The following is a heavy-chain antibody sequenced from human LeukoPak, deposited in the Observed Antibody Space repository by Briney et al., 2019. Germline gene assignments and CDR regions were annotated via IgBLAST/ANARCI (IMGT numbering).Heavy chain of an antibody. D-gene: IGHD6-6*01. CDR3: ARDRYDGSSSWFDP. CDR2: INTNTGNP. Sequence: ASVKVSCKASGYTFTSYAMNWVRQAPGQGLEWMRWINTNTGNPTYAQGFTGRFVFSLDTSVSTAYLQISSLKAEDTAVYYCARDRYDGSSSWFDPWGQGTLVTVSS. CDR1: GYTFTSYA. J-gene: IGHJ5*02. V-gene: IGHV7-4-1*02.